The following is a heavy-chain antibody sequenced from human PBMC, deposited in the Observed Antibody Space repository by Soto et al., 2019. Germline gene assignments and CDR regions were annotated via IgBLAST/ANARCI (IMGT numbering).Heavy chain of an antibody. J-gene: IGHJ3*02. V-gene: IGHV4-39*01. CDR1: GGSISSSSYY. CDR2: IYYSGST. Sequence: QLQLQESGPGLVKPSETLSLTCTVSGGSISSSSYYWGWIRQPPGKGLEWIGSIYYSGSTYYNPSLKSRVTISVDTSKNQFSLKLSSVTAADTAVYYCARTLESTWRPFDIWGQGTMVTVSS. CDR3: ARTLESTWRPFDI.